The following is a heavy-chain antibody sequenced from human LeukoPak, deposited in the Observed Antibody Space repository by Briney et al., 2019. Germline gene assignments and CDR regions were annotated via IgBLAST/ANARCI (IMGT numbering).Heavy chain of an antibody. Sequence: PGGSLRLSCAASGFTFDDYAMHWVRQAPGKGLEWVSLISGDGGSTYYADSVKGRFTISRDNSKNSLYLQMNSLRTEDTALYYCAKVDSSSWYWYYYYYMDVWGKGTTVTVS. CDR3: AKVDSSSWYWYYYYYMDV. J-gene: IGHJ6*03. V-gene: IGHV3-43*02. D-gene: IGHD6-13*01. CDR1: GFTFDDYA. CDR2: ISGDGGST.